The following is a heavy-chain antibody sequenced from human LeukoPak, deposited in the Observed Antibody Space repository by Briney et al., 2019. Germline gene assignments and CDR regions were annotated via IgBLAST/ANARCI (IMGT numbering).Heavy chain of an antibody. Sequence: GASVTVSCKASGYTFTSYGISWVRQAPGQGLEGMGWISAYNGNTNYAQKLQGRVTMTTDTSTSTAYMELRGLRSDDTAVYYCARDLGLAYCGGDCYSEDAFDIWGQGTMVTVSS. D-gene: IGHD2-21*02. J-gene: IGHJ3*02. CDR2: ISAYNGNT. CDR1: GYTFTSYG. CDR3: ARDLGLAYCGGDCYSEDAFDI. V-gene: IGHV1-18*04.